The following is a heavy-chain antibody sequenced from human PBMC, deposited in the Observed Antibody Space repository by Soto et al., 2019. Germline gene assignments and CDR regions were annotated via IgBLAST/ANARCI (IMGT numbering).Heavy chain of an antibody. CDR3: ARERGHSSGWNNLPGWYFDL. Sequence: QVKLVQSGAEVKKPGASVKVSGKASGYTFTSYGISWVRQAPGQGLEWMGWISAYNGNTNYAQKLQGRVTMTTDTSTSTAYMELRSLGSDDTAVYYCARERGHSSGWNNLPGWYFDLWGRGTLVTVSS. D-gene: IGHD6-19*01. CDR2: ISAYNGNT. V-gene: IGHV1-18*01. J-gene: IGHJ2*01. CDR1: GYTFTSYG.